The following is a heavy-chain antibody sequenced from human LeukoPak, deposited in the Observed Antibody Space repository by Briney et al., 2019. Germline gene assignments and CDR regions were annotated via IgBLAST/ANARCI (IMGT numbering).Heavy chain of an antibody. D-gene: IGHD3-3*01. CDR3: ARDNPSYDFWRAPRGYYYYMDV. V-gene: IGHV4-34*01. CDR2: INHSRST. Sequence: SETLSLTCAVYGGAFSGYYWGWIPPPPGEGLGWSGEINHSRSTNYNPYLKSRVTISVDTPKNQFSLKLSSVTAADTAVYYCARDNPSYDFWRAPRGYYYYMDVWGKGTTVTVSS. CDR1: GGAFSGYY. J-gene: IGHJ6*03.